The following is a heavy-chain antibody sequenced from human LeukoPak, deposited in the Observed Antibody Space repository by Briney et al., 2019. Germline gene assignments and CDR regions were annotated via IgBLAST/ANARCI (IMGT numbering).Heavy chain of an antibody. J-gene: IGHJ4*02. Sequence: GGSLRLSCSVSGFTFSTYVMHWVRQAPRKGLEYVSAISSNGDNTYYAAPVRGRFTISRDNSKNTLFLQMSSVRADDTAVYYCVRGTGYWGQGTLVTVSS. CDR3: VRGTGY. V-gene: IGHV3-64D*06. CDR1: GFTFSTYV. CDR2: ISSNGDNT.